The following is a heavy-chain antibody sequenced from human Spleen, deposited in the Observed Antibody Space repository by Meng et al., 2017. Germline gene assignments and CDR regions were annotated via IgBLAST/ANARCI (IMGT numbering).Heavy chain of an antibody. CDR3: ARGRRTMPPTYRSGRDSFDI. D-gene: IGHD2-21*02. V-gene: IGHV3-7*01. CDR2: IKQDGSEK. Sequence: GESLKISCVASGFTFSSYWMNWVRQAPGKGLEWVANIKQDGSEKYYVDSVKGRFTISRDNAKKSLYLQMNSLRAEDTAVYYCARGRRTMPPTYRSGRDSFDIWGQGTMVTVSS. J-gene: IGHJ3*02. CDR1: GFTFSSYW.